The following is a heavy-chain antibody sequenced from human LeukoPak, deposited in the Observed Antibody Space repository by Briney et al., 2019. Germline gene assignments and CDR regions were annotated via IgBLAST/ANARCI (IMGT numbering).Heavy chain of an antibody. CDR1: GFTFDDYA. CDR3: AKDGQ. V-gene: IGHV3-9*01. CDR2: ISWNSGTI. J-gene: IGHJ4*02. Sequence: PGGSLRLSCAASGFTFDDYAMHWVRQAPGKGLEWVSGISWNSGTIGYADSVKGRITISRDNAKNSLYLQMNSLRAEDTALYYCAKDGQWGEGTLVTVSS.